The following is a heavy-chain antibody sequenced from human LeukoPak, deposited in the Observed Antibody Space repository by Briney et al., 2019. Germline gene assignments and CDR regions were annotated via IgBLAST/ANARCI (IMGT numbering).Heavy chain of an antibody. J-gene: IGHJ4*02. V-gene: IGHV1-2*02. CDR2: IDPNSGGT. CDR1: GYTFTNYG. Sequence: ASVKVSCKASGYTFTNYGISWVRQAPGQGLEWMGWIDPNSGGTNYAQKFQGRVTMTRDTSISTAYMVLNRLRSDDTAVYYCAREYGSGNYYNRIDYWGQGTLVTVSS. D-gene: IGHD3-10*01. CDR3: AREYGSGNYYNRIDY.